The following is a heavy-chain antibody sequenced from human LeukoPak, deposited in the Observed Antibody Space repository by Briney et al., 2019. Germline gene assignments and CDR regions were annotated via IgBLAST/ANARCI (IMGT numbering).Heavy chain of an antibody. CDR3: ARASKGVDPSYFDY. V-gene: IGHV3-53*01. D-gene: IGHD2-15*01. J-gene: IGHJ4*02. CDR1: GFTVSSNY. CDR2: IYSGGST. Sequence: GGSLRLSCAASGFTVSSNYMSWVRQAPGKGLEWVSGIYSGGSTYYADSVKGRFTISRDNSTNTLYLQMNSLTAEDTAVQYCARASKGVDPSYFDYWGQGTLVTVSS.